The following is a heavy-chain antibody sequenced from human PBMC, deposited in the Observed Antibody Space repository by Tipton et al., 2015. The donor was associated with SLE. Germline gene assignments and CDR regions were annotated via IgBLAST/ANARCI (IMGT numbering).Heavy chain of an antibody. CDR3: ARRKYYYMDV. Sequence: TLSLTCTVSGDSINDYYWTWIRQSPGKGLEWIAYMYYGGSSDYNPSLKSRVTISVDTSKSQFSLNLNLVTAADTAIYYCARRKYYYMDVWGKGATVTVSS. CDR1: GDSINDYY. CDR2: MYYGGSS. J-gene: IGHJ6*03. V-gene: IGHV4-59*08.